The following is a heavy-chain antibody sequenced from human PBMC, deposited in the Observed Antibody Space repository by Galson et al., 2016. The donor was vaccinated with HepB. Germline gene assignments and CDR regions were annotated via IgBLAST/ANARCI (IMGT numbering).Heavy chain of an antibody. D-gene: IGHD3-10*01. Sequence: SLRLSCAASGFTFVNYVMNWVRQAPGKGLEWVSLVTSGDTTYYADAVKGRFTLFRDNSKNTVSLQMTRLRVEDTAVYYCARADYFGSANYEFWGQGSLVIVSS. V-gene: IGHV3-23*01. J-gene: IGHJ4*02. CDR3: ARADYFGSANYEF. CDR1: GFTFVNYV. CDR2: VTSGDTT.